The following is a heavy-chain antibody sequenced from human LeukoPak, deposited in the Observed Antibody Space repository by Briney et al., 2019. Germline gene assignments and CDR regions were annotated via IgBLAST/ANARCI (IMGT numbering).Heavy chain of an antibody. CDR3: ARDIGGRGWFDP. J-gene: IGHJ5*02. V-gene: IGHV3-21*01. D-gene: IGHD3-10*01. CDR1: GFTFSSYS. CDR2: ITSSGTYI. Sequence: GGSLRLSCAASGFTFSSYSMNWVRQAPGRALEWVSSITSSGTYIFYADSVKGRFTISRDNAKNSLFLQMNSLRAEDTAVYYCARDIGGRGWFDPWGQGTLVTVSS.